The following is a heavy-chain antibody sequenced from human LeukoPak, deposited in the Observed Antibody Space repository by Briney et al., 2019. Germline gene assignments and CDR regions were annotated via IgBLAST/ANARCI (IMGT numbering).Heavy chain of an antibody. J-gene: IGHJ4*02. D-gene: IGHD3-10*01. Sequence: GGSLRLSCAASGFTFSSYGMSWVRQAPGKGLEWVSAITATSSSTHDADSVQGRFTISRDNSKNTLYLQMNSLRPEDTAIYYCAKLFESGTYINFFHYWGQGTLVTVSS. CDR1: GFTFSSYG. V-gene: IGHV3-23*01. CDR2: ITATSSST. CDR3: AKLFESGTYINFFHY.